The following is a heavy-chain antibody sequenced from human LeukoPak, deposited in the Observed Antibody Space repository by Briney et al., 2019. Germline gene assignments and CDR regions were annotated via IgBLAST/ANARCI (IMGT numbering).Heavy chain of an antibody. CDR1: GYTFTNCG. D-gene: IGHD4-17*01. CDR2: ISVYTGNT. CDR3: AKDRGWQYADYDTVAVEH. J-gene: IGHJ4*02. Sequence: GASVKVSCKASGYTFTNCGISWVRQAPGQGLEWMGWISVYTGNTYYAQKFQARVTMTTDTSTSTAYMEVRSLRSDDTAVYYCAKDRGWQYADYDTVAVEHWGQGTLVTVSS. V-gene: IGHV1-18*01.